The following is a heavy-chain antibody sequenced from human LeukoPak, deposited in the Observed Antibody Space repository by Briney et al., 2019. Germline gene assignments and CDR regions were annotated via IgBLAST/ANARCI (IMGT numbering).Heavy chain of an antibody. V-gene: IGHV4-59*12. Sequence: SETLSLTCTVSGGSISSYYWSWIRQPPGKGLEWIGYIYSSGSTNYNPSLKSRVTISVDTSKNQFSLKLSSVTAADTAVYYCARGEITMVRGVRSVDAFDIWGQGTMVTVSS. CDR1: GGSISSYY. D-gene: IGHD3-10*01. CDR3: ARGEITMVRGVRSVDAFDI. CDR2: IYSSGST. J-gene: IGHJ3*02.